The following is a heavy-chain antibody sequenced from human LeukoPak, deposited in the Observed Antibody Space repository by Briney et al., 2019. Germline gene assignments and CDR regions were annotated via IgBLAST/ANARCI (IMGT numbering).Heavy chain of an antibody. J-gene: IGHJ4*02. CDR3: ARYWGPYDNSGAYFDY. CDR2: IHYTGST. D-gene: IGHD3-22*01. V-gene: IGHV4-39*01. CDR1: GDSISSSSYY. Sequence: SETLSLTCTVSGDSISSSSYYWVWLRQPPGKGLEWLATIHYTGSTYYNPSLKGRVTIPVDTSKNQFSLKLSSVTAADTAMYYCARYWGPYDNSGAYFDYWGQGTLVTVSS.